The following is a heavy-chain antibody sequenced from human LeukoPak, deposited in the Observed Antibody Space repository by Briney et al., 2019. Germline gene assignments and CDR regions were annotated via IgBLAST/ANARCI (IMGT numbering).Heavy chain of an antibody. V-gene: IGHV4-59*01. CDR2: IYYSGST. D-gene: IGHD1-26*01. J-gene: IGHJ4*02. CDR1: GGSISSYY. CDR3: ARDSSGSYYDY. Sequence: SETLXXTCTVSGGSISSYYWSWIRQPPGKGLEWIGYIYYSGSTNYNPSLKSRVTISVDTSKKQFSLKLSSVNAADTAVYYCARDSSGSYYDYWGQGTLVTVSS.